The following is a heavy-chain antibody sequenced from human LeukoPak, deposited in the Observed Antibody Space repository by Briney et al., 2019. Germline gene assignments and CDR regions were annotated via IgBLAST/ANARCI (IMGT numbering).Heavy chain of an antibody. J-gene: IGHJ4*02. CDR1: GGSISSSSYY. Sequence: SETLSLTCTVSGGSISSSSYYWGWMRRPPGKGVEWIGSIYYSGSTYYNPSLKSRVTISVDTSKNQFSLKLSSVTAADTAVYYCARHDSSSSWDLFDHWGQGTLVTVSS. D-gene: IGHD6-13*01. V-gene: IGHV4-39*01. CDR2: IYYSGST. CDR3: ARHDSSSSWDLFDH.